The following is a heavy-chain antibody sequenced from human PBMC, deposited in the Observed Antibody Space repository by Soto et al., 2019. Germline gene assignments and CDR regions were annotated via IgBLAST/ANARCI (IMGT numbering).Heavy chain of an antibody. V-gene: IGHV4-39*01. Sequence: QLQLQESGPGLVKPSETLSLTCTVSGGSIRSSAYYWGWIRQPPGKGLEWIGTIHYSGNTCYNPSLKSRAPIALDTSKNQLSLKPPSVPAADTAVFYCARPLVLSGSYSSAAFYTWGQGTMVTVSS. CDR1: GGSIRSSAYY. D-gene: IGHD1-26*01. CDR3: ARPLVLSGSYSSAAFYT. CDR2: IHYSGNT. J-gene: IGHJ3*02.